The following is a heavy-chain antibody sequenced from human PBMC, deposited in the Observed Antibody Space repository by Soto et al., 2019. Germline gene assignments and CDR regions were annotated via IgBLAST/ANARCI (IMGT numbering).Heavy chain of an antibody. V-gene: IGHV4-30-2*01. Sequence: QLQLQESGSGLVKPSQTLSLTCAVSGGSISSGGYSWSWIRQPPGKGLEWIGYIYHSGSTYYNPSLKSGATLQVDRSKNQFPLRLGSVPAADPAVYYFARGQVVAAKHGGQGTLVTVSS. D-gene: IGHD2-15*01. J-gene: IGHJ4*02. CDR1: GGSISSGGYS. CDR3: ARGQVVAAKH. CDR2: IYHSGST.